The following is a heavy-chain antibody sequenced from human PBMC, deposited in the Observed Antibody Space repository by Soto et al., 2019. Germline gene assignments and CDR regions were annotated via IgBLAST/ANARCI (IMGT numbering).Heavy chain of an antibody. Sequence: QVQLVQSGAAVKKPGASVKVSCKASGYTFTSYAINWVRQANGQGLEWMGWMNPNSGNTGYAQKFQGRVTMTRNTSISTAYMELISLRSEDTAVYYCARVITIFGVVSRGRGQGTLVTVSS. D-gene: IGHD3-3*01. CDR1: GYTFTSYA. CDR3: ARVITIFGVVSRG. J-gene: IGHJ4*02. V-gene: IGHV1-8*01. CDR2: MNPNSGNT.